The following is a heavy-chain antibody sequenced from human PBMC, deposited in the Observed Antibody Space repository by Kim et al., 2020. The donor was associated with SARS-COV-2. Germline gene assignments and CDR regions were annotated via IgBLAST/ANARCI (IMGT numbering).Heavy chain of an antibody. V-gene: IGHV4-34*01. Sequence: SETLSLTCAVYGGSFSGYYWSWIRQPPGKGLEWIGEINHSGSTNYNPSLKSRVTISVDTSKNQFSLKLSSVTAADTAVYYCASESGYSYGSRWFDPWGQGTLVTVSS. J-gene: IGHJ5*02. CDR2: INHSGST. CDR3: ASESGYSYGSRWFDP. D-gene: IGHD5-18*01. CDR1: GGSFSGYY.